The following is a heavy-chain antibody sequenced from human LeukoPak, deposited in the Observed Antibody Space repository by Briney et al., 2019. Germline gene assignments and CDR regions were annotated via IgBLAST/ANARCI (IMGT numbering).Heavy chain of an antibody. J-gene: IGHJ4*02. D-gene: IGHD1-26*01. CDR2: TRNKANSYIT. Sequence: GGSLRLSCAASGFTFSDHFLDWVRQAPGKGLEWVGRTRNKANSYITEYAASVKGRFTISRDDSKNSLYLQMSSLKTDDTAMYYCATTRGTFGYWGEGTLVTVSS. CDR3: ATTRGTFGY. CDR1: GFTFSDHF. V-gene: IGHV3-72*01.